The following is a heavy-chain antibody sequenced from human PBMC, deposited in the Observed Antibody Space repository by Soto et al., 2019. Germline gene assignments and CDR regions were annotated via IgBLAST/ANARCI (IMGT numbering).Heavy chain of an antibody. D-gene: IGHD6-13*01. Sequence: SETLSLTCTVSGDSISSYNLAWIRQPPGKGLEWIGYFRSGGGTSYNPSLKSRVAISADTSMKQFSLRLSSVTAADTAVYYCAREGVSSSWYNYYGMDVWGQGTTVTVSS. V-gene: IGHV4-4*08. J-gene: IGHJ6*02. CDR2: FRSGGGT. CDR3: AREGVSSSWYNYYGMDV. CDR1: GDSISSYN.